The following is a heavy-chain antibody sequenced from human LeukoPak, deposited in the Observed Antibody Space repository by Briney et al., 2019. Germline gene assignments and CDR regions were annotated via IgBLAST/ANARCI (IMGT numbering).Heavy chain of an antibody. CDR3: TTGLVRRSSTSCYPYYYYYYYMDV. J-gene: IGHJ6*03. D-gene: IGHD2-2*01. CDR2: IKEISNGGTT. V-gene: IGHV3-15*01. Sequence: GGSLRLSCAASGFTFSSAWMTWVRQTPAKGLEWVGRIKEISNGGTTDYAAPVKGRFAISRDDSKNTLYLQMNSLKTEDTAVYYCTTGLVRRSSTSCYPYYYYYYYMDVWGKGTTVTVSS. CDR1: GFTFSSAW.